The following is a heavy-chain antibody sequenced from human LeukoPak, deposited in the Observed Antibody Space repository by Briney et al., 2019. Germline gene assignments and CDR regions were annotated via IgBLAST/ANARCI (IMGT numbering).Heavy chain of an antibody. D-gene: IGHD6-13*01. V-gene: IGHV3-48*03. CDR2: ISLSGSTI. CDR1: GFTFSSYE. Sequence: GGSLRLSCAASGFTFSSYEMNWVRQAPGKGLEWISYISLSGSTISYADSVKGRFTVSRDNAKYSLFLQMNSLRAEDTAVYYCARAGSWYFFDYWGQGTLVTVSS. J-gene: IGHJ4*02. CDR3: ARAGSWYFFDY.